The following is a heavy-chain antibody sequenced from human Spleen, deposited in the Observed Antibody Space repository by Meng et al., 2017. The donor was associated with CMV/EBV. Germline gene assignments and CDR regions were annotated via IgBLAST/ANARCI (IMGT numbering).Heavy chain of an antibody. D-gene: IGHD1-26*01. CDR1: GFTFVDYT. V-gene: IGHV3-9*01. CDR2: VSWNSVNI. CDR3: AKDMGGWELLGVSADH. Sequence: GGSLRLSCAASGFTFVDYTMHWVRQAPGKGLEWVSGVSWNSVNIGYADSVKGRFTISRDNAKNSLYLQMNSLRAEDTALYYCAKDMGGWELLGVSADHWGQGTLVTVSS. J-gene: IGHJ4*02.